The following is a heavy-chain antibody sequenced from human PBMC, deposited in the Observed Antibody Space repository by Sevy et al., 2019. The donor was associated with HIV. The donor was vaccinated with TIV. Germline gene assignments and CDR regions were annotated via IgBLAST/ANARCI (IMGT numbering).Heavy chain of an antibody. Sequence: GGSLRLSCAASGFTFSSYGMHWVRQAPGKGLEWVAVISYDGSNKYYADSVKGRFTFSRENSRNTLYLQMNSLRAEDTAVYYCAKALGVGVGATRCFYYYYGMDVWGQGTTVTVSS. J-gene: IGHJ6*02. V-gene: IGHV3-30*18. CDR3: AKALGVGVGATRCFYYYYGMDV. CDR2: ISYDGSNK. CDR1: GFTFSSYG. D-gene: IGHD1-26*01.